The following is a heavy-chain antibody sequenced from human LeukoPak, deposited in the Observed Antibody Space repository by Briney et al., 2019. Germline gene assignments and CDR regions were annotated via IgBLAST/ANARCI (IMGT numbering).Heavy chain of an antibody. CDR1: GYTFTGYY. D-gene: IGHD2-2*01. J-gene: IGHJ4*02. CDR3: ARGPHIVVVPAAKFDY. CDR2: INPNSGGT. V-gene: IGHV1-2*02. Sequence: RASVKVSCKASGYTFTGYYMHWVRQAPAQGLEWMGWINPNSGGTNYAQKFQGRVTMTRDTSISTAYMELSRLRSDDTAVYYCARGPHIVVVPAAKFDYWGQGTLVTVSS.